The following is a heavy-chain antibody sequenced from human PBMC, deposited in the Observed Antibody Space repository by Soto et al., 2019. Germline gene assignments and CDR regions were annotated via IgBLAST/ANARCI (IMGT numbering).Heavy chain of an antibody. V-gene: IGHV1-69*01. D-gene: IGHD2-21*02. Sequence: QVQLVQSGAEVKKPGSSVRVSCKASGGTFSSYAISWVRQAPGQGLEWMGGIIPIFGTANYAQKFQGRVTITADESTSTAYMELSSLRSEDTAVYYCAREAYCGGDCSISAFDIWGQGTMVTVSS. CDR3: AREAYCGGDCSISAFDI. J-gene: IGHJ3*02. CDR1: GGTFSSYA. CDR2: IIPIFGTA.